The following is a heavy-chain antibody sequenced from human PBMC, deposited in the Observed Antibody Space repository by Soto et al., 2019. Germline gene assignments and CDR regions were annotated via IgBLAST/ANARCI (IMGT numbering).Heavy chain of an antibody. Sequence: EVQLVESGGGLVQPGGSLRLSCAASGFTYSSFWMHWVRQAPGKGLVWVSGSKSDGSRPTYADSVKGRFTISRDNVKXXXXXXXXXXXXXXXXXXXXXXXXGVPMIRGFDYWGQGALVTVSS. J-gene: IGHJ4*02. CDR2: SKSDGSRP. V-gene: IGHV3-74*01. CDR1: GFTYSSFW. CDR3: XXXXGVPMIRGFDY. D-gene: IGHD5-12*01.